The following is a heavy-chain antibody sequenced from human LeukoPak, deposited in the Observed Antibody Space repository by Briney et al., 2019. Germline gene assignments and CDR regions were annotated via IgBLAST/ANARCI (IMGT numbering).Heavy chain of an antibody. CDR2: ISGSGGST. CDR3: AKDKIAVAGTLYFDY. J-gene: IGHJ4*02. V-gene: IGHV3-23*01. CDR1: GFTFSSYD. D-gene: IGHD6-19*01. Sequence: QPGGSLRLSCAASGFTFSSYDMHWVRQATGKGLEWVSAISGSGGSTYYADSVKGRFTISRDNSKNTLYLQMNSLRAEDTAVYYCAKDKIAVAGTLYFDYWGQGTLVTVSS.